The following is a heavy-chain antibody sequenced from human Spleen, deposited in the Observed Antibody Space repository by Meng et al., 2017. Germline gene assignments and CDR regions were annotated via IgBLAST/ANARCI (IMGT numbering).Heavy chain of an antibody. CDR2: IHSSGST. D-gene: IGHD4-11*01. CDR3: ARGPTTMAHDFDY. Sequence: QGHLQGSGPARVKPAGTLPLTGAVSGASISHSNGWSWVRQPPGKGLEWIGYIHSSGSTYYNPSLRSRLTISVDTSKNQFSLKLSSVTAADSAVYYCARGPTTMAHDFDYWGQGTLVTVSS. J-gene: IGHJ4*02. CDR1: GASISHSNG. V-gene: IGHV4-4*02.